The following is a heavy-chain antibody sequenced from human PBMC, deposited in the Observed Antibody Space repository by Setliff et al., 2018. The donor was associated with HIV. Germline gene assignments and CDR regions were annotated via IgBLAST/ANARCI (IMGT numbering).Heavy chain of an antibody. D-gene: IGHD6-19*01. Sequence: ASVKVSCKASGYTFTSYPMHWVRQAPGQGLEWMGVINTSGGSAGYAEKFRGRVTMTRETSTSTVYMDLRNLRSEDPAVYYCARNQGDSSGWYAGDYWGHGTLVTVSS. CDR1: GYTFTSYP. J-gene: IGHJ4*01. CDR3: ARNQGDSSGWYAGDY. CDR2: INTSGGSA. V-gene: IGHV1-46*01.